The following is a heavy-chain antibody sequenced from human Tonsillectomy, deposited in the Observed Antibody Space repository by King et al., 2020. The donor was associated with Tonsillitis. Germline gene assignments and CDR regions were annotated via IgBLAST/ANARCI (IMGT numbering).Heavy chain of an antibody. CDR2: INHSGST. V-gene: IGHV4-34*01. CDR3: ARGHRPGGITMVRGVSHFDY. J-gene: IGHJ4*02. D-gene: IGHD3-10*01. Sequence: VQLQQWGAGLLKPSETLSLTCAVYGGSFSGYYWSWIRQPPGKGLEWIGEINHSGSTNYNPSLKSRVTVSVDTSKNQFSLKLSSVTAADTAVYYCARGHRPGGITMVRGVSHFDYWGQGNLVTVSS. CDR1: GGSFSGYY.